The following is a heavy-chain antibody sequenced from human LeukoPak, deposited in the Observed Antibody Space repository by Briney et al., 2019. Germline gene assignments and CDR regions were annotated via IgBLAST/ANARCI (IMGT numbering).Heavy chain of an antibody. CDR2: IYYTGST. CDR3: ARGLNYDSSGFYFDY. V-gene: IGHV4-39*07. Sequence: SETLSLTCTVSDGSITSSSYYWGWFRQPPGKGLEWIGSIYYTGSTYYNPSLRSRVTISVDTSKNQCSLRLSSVTAADTAVYYCARGLNYDSSGFYFDYWGQGTLVTVSS. CDR1: DGSITSSSYY. J-gene: IGHJ4*02. D-gene: IGHD3-22*01.